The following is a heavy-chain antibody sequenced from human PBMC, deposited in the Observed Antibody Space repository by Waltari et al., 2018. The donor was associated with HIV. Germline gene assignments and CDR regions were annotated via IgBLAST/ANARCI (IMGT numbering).Heavy chain of an antibody. CDR2: IKSRADGGTR. J-gene: IGHJ4*02. D-gene: IGHD1-26*01. CDR1: GITLKNAW. CDR3: STFEMGSSRDF. V-gene: IGHV3-15*01. Sequence: CAVSGITLKNAWLSWVRQAPGKGLQWLGHIKSRADGGTRDYAASVSGRFIISTDDLNNTLFLQMNKLKVEDTALYYCSTFEMGSSRDFWGQGTLVTVSS.